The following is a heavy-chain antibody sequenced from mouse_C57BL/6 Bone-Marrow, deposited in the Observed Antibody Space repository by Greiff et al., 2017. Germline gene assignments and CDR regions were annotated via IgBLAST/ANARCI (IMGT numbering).Heavy chain of an antibody. CDR1: GFNIKDDY. V-gene: IGHV14-4*01. D-gene: IGHD1-1*01. CDR2: IDPENGDT. Sequence: EVQLQQSGAELVRPGASVTLSCTASGFNIKDDYMHWVKQRPEQGLEWIGWIDPENGDTEYASKFQGKATITADTSSNTAYLQLSSLTSEDTAVYYCTTIDYYGSSPLDYWGQGTTLTVSS. CDR3: TTIDYYGSSPLDY. J-gene: IGHJ2*01.